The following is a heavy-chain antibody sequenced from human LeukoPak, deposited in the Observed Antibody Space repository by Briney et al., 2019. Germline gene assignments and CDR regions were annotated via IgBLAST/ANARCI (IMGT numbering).Heavy chain of an antibody. Sequence: GESLRLSCAASGFTFSDYYMSWIRQAPGKGLEGVSYISSSGSTIYYADSVKGRFTISRDNAKNSLYLQMNSLRAEDTAVYYCARDGYSSGWPRDYWGQGTLVTVSS. CDR2: ISSSGSTI. J-gene: IGHJ4*02. D-gene: IGHD6-19*01. CDR1: GFTFSDYY. CDR3: ARDGYSSGWPRDY. V-gene: IGHV3-11*01.